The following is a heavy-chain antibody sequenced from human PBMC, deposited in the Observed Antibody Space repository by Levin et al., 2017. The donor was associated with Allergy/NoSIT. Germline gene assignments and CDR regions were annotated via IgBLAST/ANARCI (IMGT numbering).Heavy chain of an antibody. V-gene: IGHV3-11*01. Sequence: GGSLRLSCAASGFTFSDYYMSWIRQAPGKGLEWVSYISSSGSTIYYADSVKGRFTISRDNAKNSLYLQMNTLRAEDTAVYYCARSGVFSGSYHSWFDPWGQGTLVTVSS. CDR1: GFTFSDYY. CDR3: ARSGVFSGSYHSWFDP. J-gene: IGHJ5*02. CDR2: ISSSGSTI. D-gene: IGHD1-26*01.